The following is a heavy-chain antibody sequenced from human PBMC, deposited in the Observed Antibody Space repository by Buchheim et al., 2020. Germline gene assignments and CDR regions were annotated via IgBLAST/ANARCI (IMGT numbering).Heavy chain of an antibody. CDR1: GFSISDYG. CDR3: AKGPSRYSSRGYFDY. Sequence: QVQLVESGGGVVQPGRSLRLSCAASGFSISDYGMHWVRQAPGKGLEWVAFISFDGSNGYYGDSVKGRFTISRDTSKNTVYLQMHSLRGDDTAVYYCAKGPSRYSSRGYFDYWGQGTL. D-gene: IGHD6-13*01. J-gene: IGHJ4*02. CDR2: ISFDGSNG. V-gene: IGHV3-30*05.